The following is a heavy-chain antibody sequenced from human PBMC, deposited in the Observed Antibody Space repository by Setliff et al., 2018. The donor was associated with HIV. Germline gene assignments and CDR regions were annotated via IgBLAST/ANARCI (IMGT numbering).Heavy chain of an antibody. J-gene: IGHJ5*02. D-gene: IGHD6-19*01. Sequence: GESLKISCAASGFTFSSYAMSWVRQAPGKGLEWVSGIINSGGTTYYADSVKGRFTISRDNSKNTLFLQMNSLRAEDTAVYYCAKDQTAMGGNWFDPWGQGTLVTV. CDR3: AKDQTAMGGNWFDP. CDR1: GFTFSSYA. CDR2: IINSGGTT. V-gene: IGHV3-23*01.